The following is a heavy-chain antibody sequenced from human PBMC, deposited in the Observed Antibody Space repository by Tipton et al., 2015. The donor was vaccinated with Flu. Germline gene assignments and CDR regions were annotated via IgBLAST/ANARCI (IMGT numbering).Heavy chain of an antibody. V-gene: IGHV4-31*03. CDR3: AREGPYGYGMDV. CDR1: GDSVSNSDFY. J-gene: IGHJ6*02. Sequence: TLSLTCTVSGDSVSNSDFYWNYIRQLPGKGLEWVGSIDYTGNRDYNPSLKSRLTISLVASKNQFSLSLRSVTAADTAVYYCAREGPYGYGMDVWGPGTTVTVSS. CDR2: IDYTGNR. D-gene: IGHD4-17*01.